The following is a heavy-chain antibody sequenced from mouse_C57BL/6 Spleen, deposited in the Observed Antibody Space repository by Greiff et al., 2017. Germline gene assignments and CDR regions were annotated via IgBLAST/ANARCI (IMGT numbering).Heavy chain of an antibody. CDR2: IDPSDSYT. Sequence: QVQLQQPGAELVKPGASVKLSCKASGYTFTSYWMQWVKQRPGQGLEWIGEIDPSDSYTNYNQKFKGKATLTVDTSSSTAYMQLSSLTSEDTAVYYCARRDSNDWGQGTSVTVSS. CDR3: ARRDSND. CDR1: GYTFTSYW. D-gene: IGHD3-3*01. V-gene: IGHV1-50*01. J-gene: IGHJ4*01.